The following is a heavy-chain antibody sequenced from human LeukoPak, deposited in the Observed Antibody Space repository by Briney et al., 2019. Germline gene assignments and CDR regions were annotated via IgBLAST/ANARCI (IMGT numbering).Heavy chain of an antibody. J-gene: IGHJ4*02. CDR3: AKAVASGRSFDY. CDR1: GFTFSTYA. Sequence: GGSLRLSCAASGFTFSTYAMSWVRQAPGRGLEWVSAISGSGAFTHYADSVKGRFTISRDNSKNTVYLQMNSLRAEDTAVYYCAKAVASGRSFDYWGQGTLVTVSS. D-gene: IGHD6-19*01. V-gene: IGHV3-23*01. CDR2: ISGSGAFT.